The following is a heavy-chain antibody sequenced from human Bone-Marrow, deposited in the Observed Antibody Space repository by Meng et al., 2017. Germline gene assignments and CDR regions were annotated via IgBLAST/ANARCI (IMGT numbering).Heavy chain of an antibody. J-gene: IGHJ4*02. D-gene: IGHD3-22*01. CDR1: GYTFTSYG. V-gene: IGHV1-18*01. CDR2: ISAYNGNT. CDR3: ARDPHYYDSSGYFPFDY. Sequence: VPLVQSGAGVKNPGAQVKVYCKASGYTFTSYGISWVRQAPGQGLEWMGWISAYNGNTNYAQKLQGRVTMTTDTSTSTAYMELRSLRSDDTAVYYCARDPHYYDSSGYFPFDYWGQGTLVTVSS.